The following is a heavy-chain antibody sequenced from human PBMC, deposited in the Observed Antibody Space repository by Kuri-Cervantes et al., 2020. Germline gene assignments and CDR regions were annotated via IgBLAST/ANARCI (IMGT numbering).Heavy chain of an antibody. V-gene: IGHV4-38-2*02. CDR1: GYSISSGYY. CDR2: IYHSGST. J-gene: IGHJ5*02. Sequence: ESLKISCAVSGYSISSGYYWGWIRQPPGKGLEWIGSIYHSGSTYYNPSLKSRVTISVDTSKNQFSLKLSSVTAADTAVYYCARDRVSYSSSWPNWFDPWGQGTLVTVSS. CDR3: ARDRVSYSSSWPNWFDP. D-gene: IGHD6-13*01.